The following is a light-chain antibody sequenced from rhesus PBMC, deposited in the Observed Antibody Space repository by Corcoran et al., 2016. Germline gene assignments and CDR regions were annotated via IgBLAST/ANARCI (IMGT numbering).Light chain of an antibody. J-gene: IGKJ1*01. V-gene: IGKV1-32*01. CDR1: QGISSY. Sequence: DIQMTQSPSSLSASVGDRVTITCRASQGISSYLNWYQQKPGKAPKLLIYYANRLGGGVPSRFSGSGTGTEFTLTISGLPPEDFATYYCQQYNSLPWTFGQGTKVEIK. CDR2: YAN. CDR3: QQYNSLPWT.